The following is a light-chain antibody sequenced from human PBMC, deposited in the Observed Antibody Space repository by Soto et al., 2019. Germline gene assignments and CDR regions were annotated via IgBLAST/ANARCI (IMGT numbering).Light chain of an antibody. CDR2: EVS. CDR3: SSSSPSSLL. Sequence: QSALTQPASVSGSPGETITISCTGTSNDVGGYGYVSWYRQYAGKAPTLMVSEVSYRPSGVSDRFSGSKSGTTAFLTISGLQTEDEGHYYCSSSSPSSLLFGGGTKLTFL. J-gene: IGLJ3*02. CDR1: SNDVGGYGY. V-gene: IGLV2-14*01.